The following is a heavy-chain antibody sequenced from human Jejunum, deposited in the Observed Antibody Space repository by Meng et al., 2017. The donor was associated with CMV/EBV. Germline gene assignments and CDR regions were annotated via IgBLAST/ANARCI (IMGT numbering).Heavy chain of an antibody. CDR3: ARYDGGFDY. D-gene: IGHD1-1*01. CDR1: GFTFSSVG. CDR2: ISYDGGQE. J-gene: IGHJ4*02. Sequence: LSLACAASGFTFSSVGMHWVRQAPGKGLEWVALISYDGGQEDYADSVKGRFTISRDNSKNTLYLQMTSLRAEDTAVFYCARYDGGFDYWGQGTLVTVSS. V-gene: IGHV3-30*03.